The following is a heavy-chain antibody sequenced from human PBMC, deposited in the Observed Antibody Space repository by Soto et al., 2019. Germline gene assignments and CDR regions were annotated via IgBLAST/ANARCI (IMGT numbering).Heavy chain of an antibody. CDR1: GGSISGYY. J-gene: IGHJ6*02. CDR3: ARVPSPFDFYYAMDV. D-gene: IGHD3-16*01. V-gene: IGHV4-59*08. Sequence: SETLSLTCTVSGGSISGYYWSWIRQPPGKGLEWIGNVYYSGGAKYNPSVKRRVSISVDTSKNQFSLKLNSVTAADTAVYFCARVPSPFDFYYAMDVWGQGTTVTVSS. CDR2: VYYSGGA.